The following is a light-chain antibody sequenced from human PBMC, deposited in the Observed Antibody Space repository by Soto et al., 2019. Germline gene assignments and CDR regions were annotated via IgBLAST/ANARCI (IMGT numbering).Light chain of an antibody. CDR3: QQYYSTPWT. V-gene: IGKV4-1*01. Sequence: DIVMTQSPDSLAVSLGERATINCKSSQSVLYSSNNKNYLAWYQQKPGQPPKLLIYWASTRESGVPDQCSGSGSGTDFPLTISSLQAEDVAVYSCQQYYSTPWTFGQGTKVEIK. CDR2: WAS. CDR1: QSVLYSSNNKNY. J-gene: IGKJ1*01.